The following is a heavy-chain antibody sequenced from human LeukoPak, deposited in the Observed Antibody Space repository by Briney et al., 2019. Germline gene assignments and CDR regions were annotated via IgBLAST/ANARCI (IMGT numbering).Heavy chain of an antibody. V-gene: IGHV1-18*01. CDR1: GYTFTSYG. D-gene: IGHD3-9*01. CDR2: ISAYNGNT. J-gene: IGHJ3*02. Sequence: ASVKVSCKASGYTFTSYGISWVRQAPGQGLEWMGWISAYNGNTNYAQKLQGRVTMTTDTSTSTAYMELRSLRSDDTTVYYCARPQSYYDILTGYWWGAFDIWGQGTMVTVSS. CDR3: ARPQSYYDILTGYWWGAFDI.